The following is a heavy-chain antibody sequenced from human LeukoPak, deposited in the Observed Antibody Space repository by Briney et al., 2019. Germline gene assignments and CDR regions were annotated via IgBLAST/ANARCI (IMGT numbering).Heavy chain of an antibody. CDR2: IYSGGST. CDR1: GFTVSRNY. Sequence: PGGSLRLSCAASGFTVSRNYMSWVRQAPGKGLEWVSEIYSGGSTYYAASVKGRFSISRDNSKNTVYLQMNSLRAEDTAVYYCARVRTPFDWLSYFDYWGQGTLVTVSS. J-gene: IGHJ4*02. D-gene: IGHD3-9*01. V-gene: IGHV3-53*05. CDR3: ARVRTPFDWLSYFDY.